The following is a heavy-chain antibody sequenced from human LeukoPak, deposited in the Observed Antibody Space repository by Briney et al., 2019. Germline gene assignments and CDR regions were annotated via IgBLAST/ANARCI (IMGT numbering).Heavy chain of an antibody. CDR1: GYTFTGYY. J-gene: IGHJ6*03. CDR3: ARETYSSSYIDYYNYMDV. Sequence: ASVKVSCKASGYTFTGYYIHWVRQAPGQGLEWMGWINPNSGGTNYAQKFQGRVTMTRDTSISTAYMELSRLRSDDTAVYYCARETYSSSYIDYYNYMDVWGKGTTVTVSS. CDR2: INPNSGGT. V-gene: IGHV1-2*02. D-gene: IGHD6-13*01.